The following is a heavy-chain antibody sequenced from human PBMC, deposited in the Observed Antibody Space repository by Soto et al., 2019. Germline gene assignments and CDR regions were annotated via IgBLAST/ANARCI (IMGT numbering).Heavy chain of an antibody. CDR3: ARGLDSAYEFFHHRSLDY. Sequence: SLRLSCSASGFTFSNFAMHWVRQSPGKGLEWVAVISSDGSNKYYADSVKGRFTISRDNFKNTLSLQMISLRTEDTAVYYCARGLDSAYEFFHHRSLDYWGQGTLVTVSS. J-gene: IGHJ4*02. CDR2: ISSDGSNK. CDR1: GFTFSNFA. D-gene: IGHD5-12*01. V-gene: IGHV3-30-3*01.